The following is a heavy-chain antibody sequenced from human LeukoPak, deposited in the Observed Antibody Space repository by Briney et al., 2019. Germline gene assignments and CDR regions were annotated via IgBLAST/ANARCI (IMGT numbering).Heavy chain of an antibody. Sequence: ASETLSLTCTVSGGPISSSSYYWGWIRQPPGEGLEWIGNIYYSGSTYYNPSLKSRVTISVDTSKNQFSLKLSSATAADTAVYYCARSKQLVIIDYWGQGTLVTVSS. CDR1: GGPISSSSYY. J-gene: IGHJ4*02. CDR3: ARSKQLVIIDY. D-gene: IGHD6-13*01. V-gene: IGHV4-39*01. CDR2: IYYSGST.